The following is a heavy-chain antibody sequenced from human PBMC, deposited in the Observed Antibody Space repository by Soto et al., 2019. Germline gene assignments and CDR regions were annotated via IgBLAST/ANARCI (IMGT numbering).Heavy chain of an antibody. Sequence: GESLKISCKGSGYSFTSYWIGWVRQMPGKGLEWMGIIYPGDSDTRYSPSFQGQVTISADKSISTAYLQWSSLKASDTAMYYCARASYSGYESYYYYYYGMDVWGQGTTVTVSS. CDR3: ARASYSGYESYYYYYYGMDV. CDR2: IYPGDSDT. D-gene: IGHD5-12*01. CDR1: GYSFTSYW. J-gene: IGHJ6*02. V-gene: IGHV5-51*01.